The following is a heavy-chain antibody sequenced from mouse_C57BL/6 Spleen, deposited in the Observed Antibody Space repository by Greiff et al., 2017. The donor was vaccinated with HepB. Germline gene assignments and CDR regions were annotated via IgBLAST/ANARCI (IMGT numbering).Heavy chain of an antibody. Sequence: VQLQQPGAELVKPGASVKVSCKASGYTFTSYLMHWVKQRPGQGLEWIGRIHPSDSVTNYNQKFKGKATLTVDKSSSTAYMQLSSLTSEDSAVYYCAIPFTGSTHWYFDVWGTGTTVTVSS. D-gene: IGHD1-1*01. V-gene: IGHV1-74*01. CDR1: GYTFTSYL. CDR2: IHPSDSVT. CDR3: AIPFTGSTHWYFDV. J-gene: IGHJ1*03.